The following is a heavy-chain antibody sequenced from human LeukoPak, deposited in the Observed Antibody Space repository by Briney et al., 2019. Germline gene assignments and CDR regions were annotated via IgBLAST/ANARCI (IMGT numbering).Heavy chain of an antibody. CDR2: IKSKTDGGTT. V-gene: IGHV3-15*01. CDR1: GFTFNAYA. Sequence: GGSLRLSCAASGFTFNAYAMSWVRQAPGKGLEWVGRIKSKTDGGTTDYAAPVKGRFTISRDDSKNTLYLQMNSLKTEDTAVYYCTTNGYSSSWYRYWGQGTLVTVSS. D-gene: IGHD6-13*01. J-gene: IGHJ4*02. CDR3: TTNGYSSSWYRY.